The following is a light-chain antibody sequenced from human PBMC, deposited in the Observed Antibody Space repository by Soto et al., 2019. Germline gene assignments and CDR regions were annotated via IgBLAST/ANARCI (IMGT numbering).Light chain of an antibody. CDR2: DVS. CDR3: SSYTNTSTLV. Sequence: QSALTQPASVSGSPGQSITISCTGTSSDVGAYNLVSWYQQHPGRAPKLFIFDVSDRPSGVSDRFSGSKSGNTASLTISGLQAEDEPSYYCSSYTNTSTLVFGGGTKLSVL. J-gene: IGLJ3*02. V-gene: IGLV2-14*02. CDR1: SSDVGAYNL.